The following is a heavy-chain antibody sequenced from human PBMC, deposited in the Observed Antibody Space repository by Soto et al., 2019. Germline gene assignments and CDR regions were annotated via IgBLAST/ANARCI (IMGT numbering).Heavy chain of an antibody. J-gene: IGHJ2*01. D-gene: IGHD1-26*01. CDR2: MNPNNGNT. Sequence: ASVKVSCKASGYTFTSYYINWVRQATGQGLQWMGWMNPNNGNTGYAQNFQGRVTMTRDTSTSTAFMELSSLTSEDTAVYYCARSPHHGAGVGDLWGRGTLVTVSS. CDR3: ARSPHHGAGVGDL. V-gene: IGHV1-8*01. CDR1: GYTFTSYY.